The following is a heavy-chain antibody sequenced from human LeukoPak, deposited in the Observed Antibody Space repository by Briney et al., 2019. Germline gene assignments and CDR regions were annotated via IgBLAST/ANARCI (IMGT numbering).Heavy chain of an antibody. D-gene: IGHD6-13*01. CDR3: ARDGVAARDFDY. V-gene: IGHV3-48*01. CDR1: GFTFSSYS. Sequence: PGGSLRLSCAASGFTFSSYSMNWVRQAPGKGLEWVSYISSSSSTICYADSVKGRFTISRDNAKNSLYLQMNSLRAEDTAVYYCARDGVAARDFDYWGQGTLVTVSS. CDR2: ISSSSSTI. J-gene: IGHJ4*02.